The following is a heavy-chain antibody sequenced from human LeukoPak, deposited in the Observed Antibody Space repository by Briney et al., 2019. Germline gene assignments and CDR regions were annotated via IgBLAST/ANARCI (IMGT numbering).Heavy chain of an antibody. CDR3: ATTPDIVVVVAAIRLDY. V-gene: IGHV1-69*13. D-gene: IGHD2-15*01. J-gene: IGHJ4*02. CDR1: GGTFSSYA. CDR2: IIPIFGTA. Sequence: ASVKVSCKASGGTFSSYAISWVRQDPGQGLEWMGGIIPIFGTANYAQKFQGRVTITADESTSTAYMELSSLRSEDTAVYYCATTPDIVVVVAAIRLDYWGQGTLVTVSS.